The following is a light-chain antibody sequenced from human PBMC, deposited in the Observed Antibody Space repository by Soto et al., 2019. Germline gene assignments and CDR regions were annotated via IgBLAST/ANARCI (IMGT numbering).Light chain of an antibody. Sequence: DIQMTQSPSSLSASEGDRVTITCQSSHDVSRNLNWFQQKPGEAPQLLIYDASNLERGVPSRFSGSGSGTDFTLTISSLQPEDVATYYCHQYNSMLSFGGGTEVETK. V-gene: IGKV1-33*01. CDR3: HQYNSMLS. CDR1: HDVSRN. CDR2: DAS. J-gene: IGKJ4*01.